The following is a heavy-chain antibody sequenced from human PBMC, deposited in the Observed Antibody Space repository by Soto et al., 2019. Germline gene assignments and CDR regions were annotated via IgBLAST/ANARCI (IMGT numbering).Heavy chain of an antibody. Sequence: ASVKVSCKASGYTFTSYAMHWVRQAPGQRLEWMGWINAGNGNTKYSQKFQGRVTITRDTSASTAYMELSSLRSEDTAVYYCARGYPRGTADYYYYYYMDVWGKGTTVTVSS. CDR3: ARGYPRGTADYYYYYYMDV. D-gene: IGHD3-10*01. J-gene: IGHJ6*03. CDR1: GYTFTSYA. CDR2: INAGNGNT. V-gene: IGHV1-3*01.